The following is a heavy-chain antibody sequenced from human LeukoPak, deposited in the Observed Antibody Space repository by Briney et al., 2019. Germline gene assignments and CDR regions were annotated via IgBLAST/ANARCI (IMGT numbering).Heavy chain of an antibody. CDR1: GGSISSGDYY. D-gene: IGHD4-17*01. CDR3: ARTTTVTTLFDY. CDR2: IYYSGST. V-gene: IGHV4-30-4*01. Sequence: PSQTLSLTCTVSGGSISSGDYYWSWIRQPPGKGLEWIGYIYYSGSTYYNPSLKGRVTISVDASKNQFSLKLSSVTAADTAVYYCARTTTVTTLFDYWGQGTLVTVSS. J-gene: IGHJ4*02.